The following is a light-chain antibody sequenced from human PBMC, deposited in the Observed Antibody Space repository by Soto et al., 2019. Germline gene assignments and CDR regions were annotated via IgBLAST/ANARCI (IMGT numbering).Light chain of an antibody. J-gene: IGLJ1*01. CDR3: CSYAGSSTVV. CDR1: SSDVGSYNL. CDR2: EGS. Sequence: QSALTQPASVSGSPGQSITISCTGTSSDVGSYNLVSWYQQHPGKAPKLMIYEGSKRPSGVSNRFSGSKSGNTASLTISGLQAEDEADYYCCSYAGSSTVVVGTGTKVTV. V-gene: IGLV2-23*03.